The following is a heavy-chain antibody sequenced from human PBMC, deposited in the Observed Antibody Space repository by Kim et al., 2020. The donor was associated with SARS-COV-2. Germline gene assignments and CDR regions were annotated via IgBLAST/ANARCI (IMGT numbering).Heavy chain of an antibody. D-gene: IGHD3-10*01. CDR1: GFTFSSYA. CDR3: ARTRSMVRGTDYYYYGMDV. Sequence: GGSLRLSCAASGFTFSSYAMHWVRQAPGKGLEWVAVISYDGSNKYYADSVKGRFTISRDNSKNTLYLQMNSLRAEDTAVYYCARTRSMVRGTDYYYYGMDVWGQGTTVTVSS. CDR2: ISYDGSNK. V-gene: IGHV3-30*04. J-gene: IGHJ6*02.